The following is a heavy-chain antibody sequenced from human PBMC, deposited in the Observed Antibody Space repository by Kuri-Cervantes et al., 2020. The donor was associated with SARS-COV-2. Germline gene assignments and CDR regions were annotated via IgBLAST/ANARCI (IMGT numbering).Heavy chain of an antibody. D-gene: IGHD6-25*01. J-gene: IGHJ1*01. Sequence: ASVKVSCKASGYTFTGYYMHWVRQAPGQGLEWMGWINPNSGGTNYAQKFQGRVTMTRDTSISTAYMELSRLRSDDTAVYYCARVARTYSSEGYFQHWGQGTLVTVSS. V-gene: IGHV1-2*02. CDR2: INPNSGGT. CDR3: ARVARTYSSEGYFQH. CDR1: GYTFTGYY.